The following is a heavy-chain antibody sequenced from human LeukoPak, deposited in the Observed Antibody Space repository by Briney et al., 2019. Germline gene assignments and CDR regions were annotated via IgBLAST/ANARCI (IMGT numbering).Heavy chain of an antibody. CDR2: ISSNWRDT. CDR3: ARGPYGDPTHYFDY. J-gene: IGHJ4*02. V-gene: IGHV3-64*01. D-gene: IGHD4-17*01. Sequence: GGSLRLSCVASGFNFGSYALHWVRQAPGKGLEYVSAISSNWRDTYYAHSVKGRFTISRDNSQNTLYLQMGSVRDEDMGVYYCARGPYGDPTHYFDYWGQGNLVTVSS. CDR1: GFNFGSYA.